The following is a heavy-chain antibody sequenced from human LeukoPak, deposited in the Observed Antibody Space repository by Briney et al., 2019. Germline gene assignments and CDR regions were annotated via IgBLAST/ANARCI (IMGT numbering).Heavy chain of an antibody. CDR2: INPNSGGT. CDR1: GYTFTAYY. V-gene: IGHV1-2*02. CDR3: ARAGKVGATDY. J-gene: IGHJ4*02. Sequence: GASVKVSCKASGYTFTAYYMHWVRQAPGQGLEWMGWINPNSGGTNYTQKFQGRVTMTRGTSISTAYMELSRLRSDATAVYYCARAGKVGATDYWGQGTLVTVSS. D-gene: IGHD1-26*01.